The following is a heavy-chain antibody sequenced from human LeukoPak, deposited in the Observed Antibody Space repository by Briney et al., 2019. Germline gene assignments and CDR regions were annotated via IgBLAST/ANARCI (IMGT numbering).Heavy chain of an antibody. CDR3: ARDRGNDYFDS. CDR2: ISASGENT. J-gene: IGHJ4*02. CDR1: GFTFSNYA. V-gene: IGHV3-23*01. Sequence: PGGSLRLSCAASGFTFSNYAMSWVRQAPGKGLEWVSSISASGENTYYADSVKGRFTVSRDNSKNTVYLQMNSLRVEDTAVYYCARDRGNDYFDSWGQGTLVTVSS.